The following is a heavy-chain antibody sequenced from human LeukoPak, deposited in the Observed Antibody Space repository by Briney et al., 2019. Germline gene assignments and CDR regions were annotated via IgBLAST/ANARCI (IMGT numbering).Heavy chain of an antibody. CDR3: AKDRNYGHYDY. CDR1: GFTFSSYA. V-gene: IGHV3-23*01. CDR2: ISGSGGST. Sequence: GASLRLSCAASGFTFSSYAMSWVRQAPGKGLEWVSAISGSGGSTYYADSVKGRFTISRDNSKNTLYLQMNSLRAEDTAIYYCAKDRNYGHYDYWGQGTLVTVSS. J-gene: IGHJ4*02. D-gene: IGHD3-10*01.